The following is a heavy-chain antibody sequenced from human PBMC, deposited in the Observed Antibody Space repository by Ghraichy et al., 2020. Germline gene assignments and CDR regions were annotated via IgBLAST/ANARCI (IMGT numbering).Heavy chain of an antibody. CDR1: GGSISSYY. J-gene: IGHJ4*02. V-gene: IGHV4-59*01. D-gene: IGHD4-17*01. CDR2: IYYSGST. Sequence: SETLSLTCTVSGGSISSYYWSWIRQPPGKGLEWIGYIYYSGSTNYNPSLKSRVTISVDTSKNKFSLKLSSVTAADTAVYYCARGGDYGDYPLDYSGQGTLVTVSS. CDR3: ARGGDYGDYPLDY.